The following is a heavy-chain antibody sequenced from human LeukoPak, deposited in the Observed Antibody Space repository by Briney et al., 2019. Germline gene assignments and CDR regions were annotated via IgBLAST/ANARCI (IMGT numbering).Heavy chain of an antibody. CDR1: GYTFTSYY. CDR2: INPSGGST. V-gene: IGHV1-46*01. Sequence: GASVKVSCKASGYTFTSYYMHWVRQAPGQGLEWMGIINPSGGSTSYAQKFQGRVTMTRDTSTSTVYMELSSLRSEDTAVYYCARAVWAALDYGGNSNVKMGHFDIWGQGTMVTVSS. J-gene: IGHJ3*02. D-gene: IGHD4-23*01. CDR3: ARAVWAALDYGGNSNVKMGHFDI.